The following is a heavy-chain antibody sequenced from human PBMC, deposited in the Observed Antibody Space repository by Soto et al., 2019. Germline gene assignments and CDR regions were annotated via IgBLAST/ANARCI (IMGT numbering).Heavy chain of an antibody. V-gene: IGHV3-7*01. D-gene: IGHD4-17*01. CDR1: GLTFSHYW. CDR2: INQDGSVK. J-gene: IGHJ4*02. Sequence: EVQLVDSGGDLVQPGGSLRLSCAASGLTFSHYWMTWVRQAPGKGLEWVANINQDGSVKTYLDSMKGRLTISRDNAQDSLYLQMDSLRAEDTAVYYCGRDPGYGALDYWGQGTLVTVSA. CDR3: GRDPGYGALDY.